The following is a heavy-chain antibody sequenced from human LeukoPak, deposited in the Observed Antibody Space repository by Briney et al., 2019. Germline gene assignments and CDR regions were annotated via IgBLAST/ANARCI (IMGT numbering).Heavy chain of an antibody. Sequence: GGSLRLSCAASGFTFSSYWMSWVRQAPGKGLEWVANIKHDGSEKYYVDSVKGRFTISRDNAKNSLYLQMNSLRAEDTAVYYCARSNYYYDSSGYYSWGQGTLVTVSS. CDR1: GFTFSSYW. V-gene: IGHV3-7*01. CDR2: IKHDGSEK. J-gene: IGHJ4*02. CDR3: ARSNYYYDSSGYYS. D-gene: IGHD3-22*01.